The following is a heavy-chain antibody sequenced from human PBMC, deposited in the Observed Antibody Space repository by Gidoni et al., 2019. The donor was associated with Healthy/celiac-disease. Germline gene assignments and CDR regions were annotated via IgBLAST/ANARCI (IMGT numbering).Heavy chain of an antibody. D-gene: IGHD4-17*01. Sequence: EVQLVESGAGLVQPGGSLRLYCAASGFPFRSYWMTWVRPAPGKGLEWVANIKKNGSEKYYVDAVKGRFTISRDNAKNLLYLQMNSLRAEDTAVYYCARGQTTVVTRDWFDPWGQGTLVTVSS. CDR2: IKKNGSEK. CDR3: ARGQTTVVTRDWFDP. J-gene: IGHJ5*02. V-gene: IGHV3-7*01. CDR1: GFPFRSYW.